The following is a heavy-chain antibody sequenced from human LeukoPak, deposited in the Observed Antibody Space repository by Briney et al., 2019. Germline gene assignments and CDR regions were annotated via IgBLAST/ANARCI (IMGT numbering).Heavy chain of an antibody. CDR2: INTNTGNP. J-gene: IGHJ4*02. Sequence: SVKVSCKASGYTFTNYAMNWVRQAPGQGLEWMGWINTNTGNPTYAQGFTGRFVFSLDTSVSTAYLQISSLKAEDTAVYYCARDVARYCSGGSCYVGFGDFDYWGQGTLVTVSS. CDR3: ARDVARYCSGGSCYVGFGDFDY. D-gene: IGHD2-15*01. V-gene: IGHV7-4-1*02. CDR1: GYTFTNYA.